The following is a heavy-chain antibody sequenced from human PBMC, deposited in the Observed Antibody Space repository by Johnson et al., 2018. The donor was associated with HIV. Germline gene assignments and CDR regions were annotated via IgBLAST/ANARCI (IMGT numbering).Heavy chain of an antibody. CDR1: EFTVSGGY. D-gene: IGHD6-19*01. CDR3: ARDLRNSGWSNGFDV. J-gene: IGHJ3*01. Sequence: VQLVESGGGVVRPGGSLRLSCAASEFTVSGGYMNWVRQAPGKGLEWVSVIYSGGSTYYADSVKGRFTLSRDNSKNTLYLQMNSLRAEDTALYYCARDLRNSGWSNGFDVWGQGTMVTVSS. CDR2: IYSGGST. V-gene: IGHV3-53*01.